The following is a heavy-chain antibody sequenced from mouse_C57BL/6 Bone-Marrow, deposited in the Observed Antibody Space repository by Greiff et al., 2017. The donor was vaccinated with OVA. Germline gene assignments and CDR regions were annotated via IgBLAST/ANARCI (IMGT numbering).Heavy chain of an antibody. Sequence: EVQLQQSGPELVKPGASVKIPCKASGYTFTDYNMDWVKQSHGKSLEWIGDINPNNGGTIYNQKFKGKATLTVDKSSSTAYMELRSLTSEDTAVYYCARPSYYSGGHYFDYWGQGTTLTVSS. V-gene: IGHV1-18*01. CDR3: ARPSYYSGGHYFDY. CDR1: GYTFTDYN. CDR2: INPNNGGT. J-gene: IGHJ2*01. D-gene: IGHD2-12*01.